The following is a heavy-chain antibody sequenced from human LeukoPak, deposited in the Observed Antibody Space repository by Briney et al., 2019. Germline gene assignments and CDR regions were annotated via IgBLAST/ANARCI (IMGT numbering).Heavy chain of an antibody. CDR3: AREGSRGYHDSSGYGYYYYGMDV. CDR2: INAGNGNT. CDR1: GYTFTSYA. D-gene: IGHD3-22*01. J-gene: IGHJ6*02. Sequence: GASVKVSCKASGYTFTSYAMHWVRQAPGQRLEWMGWINAGNGNTKYSQKFQGRVTMTRNTSISTAYMELSSLRSEDTAVYYCAREGSRGYHDSSGYGYYYYGMDVWGQGTTVTVSS. V-gene: IGHV1-3*01.